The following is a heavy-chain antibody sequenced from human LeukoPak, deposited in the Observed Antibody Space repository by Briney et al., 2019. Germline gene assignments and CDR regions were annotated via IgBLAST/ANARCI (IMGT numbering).Heavy chain of an antibody. CDR1: GFTFSAYA. Sequence: PGRSLRLSCAASGFTFSAYAMHWFRQAPGKGLEWLAVISPAENMNNHADSAKGRFTISRDNSKDTLYLQMTSLRPEDTAVYYCARAPNNAWHNFDCWGQGTLVTVSS. V-gene: IGHV3-30*04. D-gene: IGHD1/OR15-1a*01. CDR3: ARAPNNAWHNFDC. CDR2: ISPAENMN. J-gene: IGHJ4*02.